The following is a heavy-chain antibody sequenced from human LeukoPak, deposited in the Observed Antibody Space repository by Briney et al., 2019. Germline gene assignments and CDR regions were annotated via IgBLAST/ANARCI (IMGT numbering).Heavy chain of an antibody. CDR3: ARAPLRDGYNYYFDY. V-gene: IGHV4-39*07. Sequence: SETLPLTCTVSGGSISSSSYYWGWIRQPPGKGLEWIGSIYYSGSTYYNPSLKSRVTISVDTSKNQFSLKLSSVTAADTAVYYCARAPLRDGYNYYFDYWGQGTLVTVSS. CDR1: GGSISSSSYY. CDR2: IYYSGST. D-gene: IGHD5-24*01. J-gene: IGHJ4*02.